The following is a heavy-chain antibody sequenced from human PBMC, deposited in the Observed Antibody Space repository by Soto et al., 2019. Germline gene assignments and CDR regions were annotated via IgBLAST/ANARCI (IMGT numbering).Heavy chain of an antibody. CDR2: ISSSSSYI. CDR3: ARADGDLQFLEWLFFDP. CDR1: GFTFSSYS. J-gene: IGHJ5*02. V-gene: IGHV3-21*01. D-gene: IGHD3-3*01. Sequence: PGGSLRLSCAASGFTFSSYSMNWVRQAPGKGLEWVSSISSSSSYIYYADSVKGRFTISRDNAKNSLYLQMNSLRAEDTAVYYCARADGDLQFLEWLFFDPWGQGTLVTVSS.